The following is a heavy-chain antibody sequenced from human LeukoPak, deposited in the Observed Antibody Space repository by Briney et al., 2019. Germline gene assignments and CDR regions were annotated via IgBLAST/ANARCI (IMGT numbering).Heavy chain of an antibody. D-gene: IGHD6-6*01. CDR3: ARDTGAARLFDY. CDR1: GYSISSGYY. V-gene: IGHV4-38-2*02. J-gene: IGHJ4*02. Sequence: SETLSLTCTVSGYSISSGYYWGWIRQPPGKGLEWIGSIYHSGSTYYNPSLKSRVTISVDTSKNQFSLKLSSVTAADTAVYYCARDTGAARLFDYWGQGTLVTVSS. CDR2: IYHSGST.